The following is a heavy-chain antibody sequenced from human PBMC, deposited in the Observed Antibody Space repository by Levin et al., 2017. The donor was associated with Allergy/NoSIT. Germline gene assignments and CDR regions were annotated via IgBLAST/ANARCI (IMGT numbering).Heavy chain of an antibody. D-gene: IGHD4-17*01. J-gene: IGHJ4*02. CDR2: IYYSGST. Sequence: SETLSLTCTVSGGSISSGGYYWSWIRQHPGKGLEWIGYIYYSGSTYYNPSLKSRVTISVDTSKNQFSLKLSSVTAADTAVYYCARGDYGDVLDYWGQGTLVTVSS. CDR1: GGSISSGGYY. V-gene: IGHV4-31*03. CDR3: ARGDYGDVLDY.